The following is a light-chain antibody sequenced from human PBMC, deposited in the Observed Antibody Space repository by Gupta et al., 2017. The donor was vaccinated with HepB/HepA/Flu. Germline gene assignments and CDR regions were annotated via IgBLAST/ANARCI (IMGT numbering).Light chain of an antibody. Sequence: VLTQSPSALSVSTGGRATLSCRASEDIETSLAWYQQRPGQPPRLLIYDGSGRATGIPARFSGSGSGTDFTLNIDNRQPEDLGLYYCQHRLRWPLTFGGGTKVVI. J-gene: IGKJ4*01. CDR2: DGS. CDR3: QHRLRWPLT. CDR1: EDIETS. V-gene: IGKV3-11*01.